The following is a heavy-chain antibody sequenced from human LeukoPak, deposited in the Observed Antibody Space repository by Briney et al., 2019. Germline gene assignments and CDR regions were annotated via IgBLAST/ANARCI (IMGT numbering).Heavy chain of an antibody. CDR2: ISSSSSYI. Sequence: GGSLRLSCAASGFTFSTYPVIWVRQAPGKGLEWVSSISSSSSYIYYADSVKGRFTISRDNAKNSLYLQMNSLRAEDTAVYYCARVSSEYSYGHPYYFDYWGQGTLVAVSS. CDR1: GFTFSTYP. J-gene: IGHJ4*02. D-gene: IGHD5-18*01. V-gene: IGHV3-21*01. CDR3: ARVSSEYSYGHPYYFDY.